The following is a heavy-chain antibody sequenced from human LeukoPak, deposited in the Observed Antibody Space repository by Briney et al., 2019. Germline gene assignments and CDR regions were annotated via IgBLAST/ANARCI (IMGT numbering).Heavy chain of an antibody. CDR3: ARHTRPAGRAAGTCVWFDP. D-gene: IGHD6-13*01. CDR1: GGSISSYY. CDR2: IYYSGST. V-gene: IGHV4-59*08. Sequence: SETLSLTCTVSGGSISSYYWSWIRQPAGKGLEWIGYIYYSGSTNYNPSLKSRVTISVDTSKNQFSLKLSSVTAADTAVYYWARHTRPAGRAAGTCVWFDPWGQGTLVTVSS. J-gene: IGHJ5*02.